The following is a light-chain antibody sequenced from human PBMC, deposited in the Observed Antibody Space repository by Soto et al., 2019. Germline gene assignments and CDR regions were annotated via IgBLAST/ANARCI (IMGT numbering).Light chain of an antibody. CDR1: SSDVGAYNY. CDR3: SSYTRTSTYV. Sequence: QCALTQPASVSGSPGQSITISCTGTSSDVGAYNYVSWYQQHPGKVPKLMIYDVTNRPSEVSNRFSGSKSGNTASLTITGLQAEDEADYYCSSYTRTSTYVFGAGTKVTVL. CDR2: DVT. V-gene: IGLV2-14*01. J-gene: IGLJ1*01.